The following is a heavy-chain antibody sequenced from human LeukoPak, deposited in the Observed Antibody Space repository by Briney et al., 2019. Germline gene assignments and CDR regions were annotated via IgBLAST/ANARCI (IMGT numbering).Heavy chain of an antibody. CDR1: AGSISNYY. D-gene: IGHD6-13*01. V-gene: IGHV4-59*01. CDR2: IYYSGST. CDR3: ARMGSSWDLDY. J-gene: IGHJ4*02. Sequence: SETLSLTCTVSAGSISNYYWSWIRQPPGKGLEWIGYIYYSGSTNYNPSLKSRVTISVDTSKNQFSLKLSSVTAADTAVYYCARMGSSWDLDYWGQGTLVTVSS.